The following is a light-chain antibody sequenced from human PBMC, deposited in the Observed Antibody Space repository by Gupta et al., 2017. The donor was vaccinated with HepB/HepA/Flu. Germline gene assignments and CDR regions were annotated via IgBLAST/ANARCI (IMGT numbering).Light chain of an antibody. CDR1: ISNIGSNP. CDR2: NNN. CDR3: ATWDDSLNGRL. Sequence: QSVLTQPPPASGTPGPRVTCSCSGSISNIGSNPVNWYQQRPGAAPKLLIYNNNQRPSGVPDRFSGSKSATSASLVISGLQSEDEADFYCATWDDSLNGRLFGTGTKVTVL. V-gene: IGLV1-44*01. J-gene: IGLJ1*01.